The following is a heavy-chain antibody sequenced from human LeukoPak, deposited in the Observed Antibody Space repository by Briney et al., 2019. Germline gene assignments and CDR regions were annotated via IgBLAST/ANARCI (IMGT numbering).Heavy chain of an antibody. J-gene: IGHJ4*02. V-gene: IGHV3-23*01. CDR3: AKGNFDWLFIFDY. CDR2: MRSGDGDT. CDR1: GFTFSNYA. D-gene: IGHD3-9*01. Sequence: PGGSLRLSCVASGFTFSNYAMSWVRQAPGKGLEWVAVMRSGDGDTTYADSVRGRFTISRDNSKNRLDLQMNSLRPEDTAVYYCAKGNFDWLFIFDYWGQGTLVTVSS.